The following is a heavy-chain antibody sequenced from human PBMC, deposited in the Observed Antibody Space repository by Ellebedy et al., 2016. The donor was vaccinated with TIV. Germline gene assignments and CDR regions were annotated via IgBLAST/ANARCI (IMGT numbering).Heavy chain of an antibody. J-gene: IGHJ4*02. Sequence: AASVKVSCKASGYNFDSYGISWVRQASGQGLEWMGWISTYNGNTHFAQKFHDRVTLTTDKATTTAFMEMGRLTSDDTAVYYCARDRDYESGTTGGSWGQGTLVTVSS. D-gene: IGHD3-10*01. CDR3: ARDRDYESGTTGGS. CDR1: GYNFDSYG. V-gene: IGHV1-18*01. CDR2: ISTYNGNT.